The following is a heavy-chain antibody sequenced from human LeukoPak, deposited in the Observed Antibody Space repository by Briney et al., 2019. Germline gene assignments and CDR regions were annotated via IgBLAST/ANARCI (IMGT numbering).Heavy chain of an antibody. V-gene: IGHV3-13*01. J-gene: IGHJ6*03. D-gene: IGHD3-3*01. Sequence: GGSLRLSCAASGFTFSSFDMHWVRQATGKGLEWVSAIGTAGDTYYPGSVKGRFTISRENAKNSLYLQMNSLRAGDTAVYYCARAPGGDFWSGRPGDYMDVWGKGTTVTVSS. CDR1: GFTFSSFD. CDR2: IGTAGDT. CDR3: ARAPGGDFWSGRPGDYMDV.